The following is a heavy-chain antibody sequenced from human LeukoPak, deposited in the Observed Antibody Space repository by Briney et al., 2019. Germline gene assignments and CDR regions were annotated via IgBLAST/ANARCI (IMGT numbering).Heavy chain of an antibody. D-gene: IGHD5-12*01. J-gene: IGHJ6*03. CDR3: ARDPYSGGLYGYYYYYMDV. CDR1: GFTFSTYS. CDR2: ITGSSSHL. V-gene: IGHV3-21*01. Sequence: GGSLRLSCAASGFTFSTYSMNWVRQAPGKGLEWVSSITGSSSHLYYADSMKGRFNISRDNAKNSLYLQMDSLRAEDTAVYYCARDPYSGGLYGYYYYYMDVWGKGTTVTVSS.